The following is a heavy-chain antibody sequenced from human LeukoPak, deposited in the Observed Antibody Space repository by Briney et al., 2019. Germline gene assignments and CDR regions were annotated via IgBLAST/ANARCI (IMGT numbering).Heavy chain of an antibody. CDR3: ARERSDFWSGYYDGFDY. V-gene: IGHV1-46*01. CDR1: GYTFTSYY. CDR2: INPSGGST. D-gene: IGHD3-3*01. Sequence: ASVKVSCKASGYTFTSYYMHWVRQAPGQGLEWTGIINPSGGSTSYAQKFQGRVTMTRDMSTSTVYMELSSLRSEDTAVYYCARERSDFWSGYYDGFDYWGQGTLVTVSS. J-gene: IGHJ4*02.